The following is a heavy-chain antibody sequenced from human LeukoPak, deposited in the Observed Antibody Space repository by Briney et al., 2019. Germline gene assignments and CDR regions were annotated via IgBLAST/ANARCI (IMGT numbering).Heavy chain of an antibody. J-gene: IGHJ5*02. D-gene: IGHD6-13*01. CDR1: GGSISSSPYY. Sequence: PSETLSLTCTVSGGSISSSPYYWGWIRQPAGKGLEWIGRIYTSGSTNYNPSLKSRVTMSVDTSKNQFSLKLSSVTAADTAVYYCARGQQHSSSWSWFDPWGQGTLVTVSS. CDR3: ARGQQHSSSWSWFDP. V-gene: IGHV4-61*02. CDR2: IYTSGST.